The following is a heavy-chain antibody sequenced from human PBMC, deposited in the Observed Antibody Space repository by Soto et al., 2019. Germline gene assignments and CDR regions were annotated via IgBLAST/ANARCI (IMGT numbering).Heavy chain of an antibody. CDR3: ARGDRGTWGFDY. J-gene: IGHJ4*02. Sequence: GASVKVSCKASGGTFSSYTIGWVRQAPGQGLEWMGRIIPILGIANYAQKFQGRVTITADRSTSTAYMELSSLRSEDTAVYYCARGDRGTWGFDYWGQGTLVTVSS. V-gene: IGHV1-69*02. D-gene: IGHD1-1*01. CDR2: IIPILGIA. CDR1: GGTFSSYT.